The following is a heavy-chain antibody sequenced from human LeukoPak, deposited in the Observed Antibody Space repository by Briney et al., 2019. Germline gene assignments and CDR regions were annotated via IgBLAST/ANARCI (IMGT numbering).Heavy chain of an antibody. V-gene: IGHV4-59*12. Sequence: SETLSLTCTVSGGSISSYYWSWIRQPPGKGLEWIGYIYYSGSTNYNPSLKSRVTISVDTSKNQFSLKLSSVTAADTAVYYCARGDPLDYWGQGTLVTVSS. CDR2: IYYSGST. CDR1: GGSISSYY. D-gene: IGHD2-21*02. J-gene: IGHJ4*02. CDR3: ARGDPLDY.